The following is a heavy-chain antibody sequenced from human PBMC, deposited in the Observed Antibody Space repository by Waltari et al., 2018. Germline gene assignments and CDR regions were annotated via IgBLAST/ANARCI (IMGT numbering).Heavy chain of an antibody. CDR1: GYSISSGYY. CDR2: IYHSGST. CDR3: AREGRTGDWDY. D-gene: IGHD7-27*01. Sequence: QVQLQESGPGLVKPSETLSLTCAVSGYSISSGYYWGWIRQPPGKGLEWIGSIYHSGSTYYNPSLKSRVTMTRDTSISTAYMELSRLRSDDTAVYYCAREGRTGDWDYWGQGTLVTVSS. J-gene: IGHJ4*02. V-gene: IGHV4-38-2*02.